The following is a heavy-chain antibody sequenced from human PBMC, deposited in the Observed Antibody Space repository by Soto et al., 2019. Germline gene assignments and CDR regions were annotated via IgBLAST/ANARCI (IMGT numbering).Heavy chain of an antibody. V-gene: IGHV4-59*01. J-gene: IGHJ6*02. CDR3: ARDLWGYCGTDCYPLDV. Sequence: SETLSLTCTVSGGSIRGYYWSCIRQPPGKGLEWIGYMYNTGSTVYNPSFKSRVTISVDTSKNQFSLKLNSVTAADTAVYYCARDLWGYCGTDCYPLDVWGQGTTVP. D-gene: IGHD2-21*02. CDR1: GGSIRGYY. CDR2: MYNTGST.